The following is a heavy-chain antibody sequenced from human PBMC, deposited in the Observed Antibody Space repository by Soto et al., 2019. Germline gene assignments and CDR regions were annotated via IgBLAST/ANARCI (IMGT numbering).Heavy chain of an antibody. D-gene: IGHD3-10*01. CDR1: GGSVSSGSYY. CDR3: ARTLGWVGELRYYFDY. V-gene: IGHV4-61*01. CDR2: IYYSGST. J-gene: IGHJ4*02. Sequence: PSETLSLTCTVSGGSVSSGSYYWSWIRQPPGKGLEWIGYIYYSGSTNYNPSLKSRVTISVDTSKNQFSLKLSSVTAADTAVYYCARTLGWVGELRYYFDYWGQGTLVTVSS.